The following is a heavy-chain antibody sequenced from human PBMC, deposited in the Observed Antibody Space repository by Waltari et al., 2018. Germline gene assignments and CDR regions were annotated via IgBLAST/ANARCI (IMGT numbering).Heavy chain of an antibody. J-gene: IGHJ3*02. CDR1: GGPISSGYYY. Sequence: QVQLQESGPGLVKPSQTLSLTCTVSGGPISSGYYYWSWIRQPPGKGLEWIGYIYYSGSTYYNPSLKSRVTISVDTSKNQFALKLSSVTAADTAVYYCASDTVADAFDIWGQGTMVTVSS. CDR2: IYYSGST. V-gene: IGHV4-30-4*08. D-gene: IGHD6-19*01. CDR3: ASDTVADAFDI.